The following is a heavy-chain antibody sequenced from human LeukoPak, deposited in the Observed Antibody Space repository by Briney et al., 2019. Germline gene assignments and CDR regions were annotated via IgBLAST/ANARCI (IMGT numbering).Heavy chain of an antibody. Sequence: PSETLSLTCTVSGGSISSSSHYWGWIRQPPGKGLEWIGSMYYSGGTYYNPSLKSRVTISIDTSKNQFSLKLNSVTAADTAVYYCARLVRYCSTNSCYPFDYWGQGTLVTVSS. CDR3: ARLVRYCSTNSCYPFDY. CDR1: GGSISSSSHY. D-gene: IGHD2-2*01. V-gene: IGHV4-39*01. J-gene: IGHJ4*02. CDR2: MYYSGGT.